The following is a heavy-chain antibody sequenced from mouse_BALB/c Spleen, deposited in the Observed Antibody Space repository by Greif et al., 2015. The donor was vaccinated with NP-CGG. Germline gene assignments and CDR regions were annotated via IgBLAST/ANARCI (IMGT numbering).Heavy chain of an antibody. CDR2: IDPANGNT. V-gene: IGHV14-3*02. CDR1: GFNIKDTY. J-gene: IGHJ1*01. Sequence: VQLQQSGAELVKPGASVKLSCTASGFNIKDTYMHWVKQRPEQGLEWIGRIDPANGNTKYDPKFQGKATITADTSSNTGDLQLSSLTSEDTAVYYCARGDWYFDVWGAGTTVTVSS. CDR3: ARGDWYFDV.